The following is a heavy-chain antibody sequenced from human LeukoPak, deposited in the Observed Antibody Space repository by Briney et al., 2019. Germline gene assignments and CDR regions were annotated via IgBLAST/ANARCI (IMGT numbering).Heavy chain of an antibody. D-gene: IGHD3-10*01. CDR1: GFIFSSYW. CDR2: IKQDGSEK. Sequence: PGGSLRLSCAASGFIFSSYWMSWVRQAPGKGLEWVASIKQDGSEKYYVDSVKGRFTISRDNAKNSLYLQMNSLRAEDTAVYYCARDSGLGYWGQGTLVTVSS. CDR3: ARDSGLGY. V-gene: IGHV3-7*01. J-gene: IGHJ4*02.